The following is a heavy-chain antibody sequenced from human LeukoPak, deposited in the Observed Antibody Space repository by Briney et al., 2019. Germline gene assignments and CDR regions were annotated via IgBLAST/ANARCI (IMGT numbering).Heavy chain of an antibody. J-gene: IGHJ6*02. CDR1: GFTFSSYS. Sequence: PGGSLRLSCAASGFTFSSYSMNWVRQAPGKGLEWVSSISSSSSYIYYADSGKGRFTIYRDNAKNSLYLQMNNRRPEDTAVYYCARDFMTTDLHGMDVWGQGTTVTVSS. CDR2: ISSSSSYI. V-gene: IGHV3-21*01. D-gene: IGHD4-17*01. CDR3: ARDFMTTDLHGMDV.